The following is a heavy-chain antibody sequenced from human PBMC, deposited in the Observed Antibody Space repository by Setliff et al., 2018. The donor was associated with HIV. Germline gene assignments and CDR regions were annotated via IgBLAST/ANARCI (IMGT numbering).Heavy chain of an antibody. Sequence: ASVKVSCEASGYTFTSYYMHWVRQAPGQGLEWMGIINPSGGSTIYEQKFQGRVTMTRATSTRTVYLELSSLRSEDTDVYYCARDQAYSGSSIAVYWVQGTLVTVSS. J-gene: IGHJ4*02. CDR3: ARDQAYSGSSIAVY. CDR2: INPSGGST. CDR1: GYTFTSYY. V-gene: IGHV1-46*01. D-gene: IGHD1-26*01.